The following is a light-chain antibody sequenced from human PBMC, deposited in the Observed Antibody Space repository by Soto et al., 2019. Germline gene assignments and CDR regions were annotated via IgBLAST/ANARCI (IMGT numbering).Light chain of an antibody. J-gene: IGLJ1*01. CDR1: SSDVGSYNR. V-gene: IGLV2-18*02. Sequence: QSALTQPPSVSGSPGQSVAISCTGTSSDVGSYNRVAWYQQPPGTAPKLIIYDVTNRPSGVPDRFSGSKSGNTASLTISGLQAGDEADYYCNSFTTSSTYVFGTGTKVTVL. CDR3: NSFTTSSTYV. CDR2: DVT.